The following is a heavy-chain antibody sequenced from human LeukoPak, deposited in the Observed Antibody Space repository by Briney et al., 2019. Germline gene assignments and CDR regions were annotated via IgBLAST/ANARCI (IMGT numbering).Heavy chain of an antibody. V-gene: IGHV1-46*01. D-gene: IGHD6-25*01. J-gene: IGHJ5*02. Sequence: ASLKVSCKASGYSFTSQYMRWVRQAPGRGLEWMGIINPSGGSTSYAQKFQGRITITRDTSTSTVYMELTSLKSEDTAVYYCARDQGPAAGTSYNWFDPWGQGTLVTVSS. CDR3: ARDQGPAAGTSYNWFDP. CDR1: GYSFTSQY. CDR2: INPSGGST.